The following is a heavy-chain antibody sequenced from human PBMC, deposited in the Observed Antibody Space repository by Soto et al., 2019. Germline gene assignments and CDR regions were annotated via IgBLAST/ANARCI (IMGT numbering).Heavy chain of an antibody. Sequence: QVQLVQSGAEVKKPGSSVKVSCKASGGTFSSYTISWVRQAPGQGLEWMGRIIPILGIANYAQKFQGRVTITADKSTSTAYMELSSLRSEDTAVSYCARDRGEVGYRDAFDIWGQGTMVTVSS. CDR3: ARDRGEVGYRDAFDI. CDR2: IIPILGIA. V-gene: IGHV1-69*08. J-gene: IGHJ3*02. D-gene: IGHD3-10*01. CDR1: GGTFSSYT.